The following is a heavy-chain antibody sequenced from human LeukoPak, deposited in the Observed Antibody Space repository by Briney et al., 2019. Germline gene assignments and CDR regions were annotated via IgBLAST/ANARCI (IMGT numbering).Heavy chain of an antibody. D-gene: IGHD1-14*01. CDR3: AKGFRYDYFDY. J-gene: IGHJ4*02. V-gene: IGHV3-7*03. CDR2: IKQDGSEK. Sequence: GGSLRLSCAASGFTFSSYWMSWVRQAPGKGLEWVANIKQDGSEKYYVDSVKGRFTISRDNSKNTLYLQMGSLRSEDTAVYYCAKGFRYDYFDYWGQGTLVTVSS. CDR1: GFTFSSYW.